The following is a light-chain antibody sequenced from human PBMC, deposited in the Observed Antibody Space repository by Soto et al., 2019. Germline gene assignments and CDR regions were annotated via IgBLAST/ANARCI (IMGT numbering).Light chain of an antibody. CDR1: QSINSW. Sequence: DIQMTQSPSTLSASVGDRVTITCRASQSINSWLAWYQQKPGKAPNLLIYKASTLESGVPPRFSGSGSGTEFTLTSSSLQPDDFATYYCQQYDTYWTSGQGTKVEIK. CDR2: KAS. V-gene: IGKV1-5*03. CDR3: QQYDTYWT. J-gene: IGKJ1*01.